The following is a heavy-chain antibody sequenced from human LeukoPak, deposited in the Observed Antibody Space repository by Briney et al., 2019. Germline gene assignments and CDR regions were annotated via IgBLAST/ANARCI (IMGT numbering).Heavy chain of an antibody. D-gene: IGHD3-10*01. CDR1: RFSISNDW. Sequence: NSGGSLRLSCAASRFSISNDWMSWVRQAPGKGLEWVARFKSRSAGETTDYAAPVKGRFTISRDDSKNTLYLQMNSLKTEDTAVYYCTLIQGWGSGSYYRDFWGQGTLVTVSS. V-gene: IGHV3-15*01. CDR2: FKSRSAGETT. J-gene: IGHJ4*02. CDR3: TLIQGWGSGSYYRDF.